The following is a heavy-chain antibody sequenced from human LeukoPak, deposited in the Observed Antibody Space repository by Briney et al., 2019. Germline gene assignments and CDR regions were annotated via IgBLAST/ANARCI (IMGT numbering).Heavy chain of an antibody. CDR1: GYTLTELS. J-gene: IGHJ6*02. D-gene: IGHD3-16*01. V-gene: IGHV1-24*01. CDR2: FDPEDGET. CDR3: ATLSYVWEPRNYYYDMDV. Sequence: ASVKVSCKVSGYTLTELSMHWVRQAPGKGLEWMGGFDPEDGETIYAQKFQGRVTMTEDTSTDTAYMELSSLRSEDTAVYYCATLSYVWEPRNYYYDMDVWGQGTTVTVSS.